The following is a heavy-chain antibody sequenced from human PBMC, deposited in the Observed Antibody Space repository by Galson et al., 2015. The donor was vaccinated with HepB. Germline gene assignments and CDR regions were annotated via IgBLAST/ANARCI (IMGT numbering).Heavy chain of an antibody. D-gene: IGHD7-27*01. CDR2: IKSKTDGGTT. Sequence: SLRLSCAASGFTFSNAWMNWVRQAPGKGLEWVGRIKSKTDGGTTDYAAPVKGRFTISRDDSKNTLYLQMNSLKTEDTAVYYCALLTGDWYFDLWGRGTLVTVSS. CDR3: ALLTGDWYFDL. CDR1: GFTFSNAW. V-gene: IGHV3-15*07. J-gene: IGHJ2*01.